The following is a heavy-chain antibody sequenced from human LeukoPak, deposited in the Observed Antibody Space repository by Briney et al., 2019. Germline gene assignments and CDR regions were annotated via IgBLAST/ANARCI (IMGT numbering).Heavy chain of an antibody. Sequence: GASVKVSCKASGYTFTSYGISWVRQAPGQGLERMGWISAYNGNTNYAQKLQGRVTMTTDTSTSTAYMELRSLRSDDTAVYYCARDRVTRYFDWLPPFDAFDIWGQGTMVTVSS. J-gene: IGHJ3*02. D-gene: IGHD3-9*01. V-gene: IGHV1-18*01. CDR1: GYTFTSYG. CDR3: ARDRVTRYFDWLPPFDAFDI. CDR2: ISAYNGNT.